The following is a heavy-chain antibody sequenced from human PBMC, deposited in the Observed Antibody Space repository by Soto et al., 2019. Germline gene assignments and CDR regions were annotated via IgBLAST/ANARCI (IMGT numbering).Heavy chain of an antibody. CDR1: GGSISSSSYY. Sequence: QLQLQESGPGLVKPSESLSLTCPVSGGSISSSSYYWGWIRQPPGNGLGWIGSIYYSGSTYYNPYVKSRDSISVDTYKTPFSLKLSSVTAADPAVYYCARHTRVQYQLPNGWWFDAWGQGTLVTVSS. CDR2: IYYSGST. CDR3: ARHTRVQYQLPNGWWFDA. V-gene: IGHV4-39*01. J-gene: IGHJ5*02. D-gene: IGHD2-2*01.